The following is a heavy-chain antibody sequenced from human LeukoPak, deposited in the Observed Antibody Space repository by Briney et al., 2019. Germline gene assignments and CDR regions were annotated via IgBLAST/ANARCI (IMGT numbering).Heavy chain of an antibody. CDR2: ISGSGGST. CDR1: GFTFSSYA. Sequence: GGSLRLSCAASGFTFSSYAMSWVRQAPGKGLEWVSAISGSGGSTYYADSVKGRFTISRDNSKNTLYLQMNSLRAEDTAVYYCAKDPEGGYSCGYSFDYWGQGTLITVSS. J-gene: IGHJ4*02. D-gene: IGHD5-18*01. CDR3: AKDPEGGYSCGYSFDY. V-gene: IGHV3-23*01.